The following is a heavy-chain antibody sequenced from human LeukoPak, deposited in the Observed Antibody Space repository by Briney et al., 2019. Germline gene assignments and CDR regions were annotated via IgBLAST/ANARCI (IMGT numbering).Heavy chain of an antibody. D-gene: IGHD3-22*01. CDR2: IYRTGST. CDR1: GFTVSSNY. V-gene: IGHV4-38-2*02. J-gene: IGHJ3*02. Sequence: PGGSLRLSCAASGFTVSSNYMSWVRQAPGKGLEWIGSIYRTGSTDYNPSLKSRVTISVDTSKNLFSLNLTSVTAADTAVYFCAREIHYDSSGQRTLHAFDMWGQGTMVTVSS. CDR3: AREIHYDSSGQRTLHAFDM.